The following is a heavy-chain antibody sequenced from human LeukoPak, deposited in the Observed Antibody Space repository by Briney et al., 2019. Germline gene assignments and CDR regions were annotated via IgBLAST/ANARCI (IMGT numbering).Heavy chain of an antibody. V-gene: IGHV3-7*01. CDR3: AREDDFWSGFADRPYYYYMDV. CDR2: IKQDGSEK. CDR1: GFTFSSYW. Sequence: PGGSLRLSCAASGFTFSSYWMSWVRQAPGKGLEWVANIKQDGSEKYYVDSVKGRFTISRDNAKNSLYLLMNSLRAEDTAVYYCAREDDFWSGFADRPYYYYMDVWGKGTTVTVSS. J-gene: IGHJ6*03. D-gene: IGHD3-3*01.